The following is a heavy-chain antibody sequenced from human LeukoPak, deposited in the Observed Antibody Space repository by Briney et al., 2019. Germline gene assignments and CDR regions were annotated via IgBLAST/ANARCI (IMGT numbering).Heavy chain of an antibody. CDR3: TRFPIFTWDLGGVDAFDI. Sequence: GGSLRLSCTASGFTFGDYAMSWFRQAPGKGLEWVGFIRSKAYGGTTEYAASVKGRFTISRDDSKSIAYLQMNSLKTEDTAVYYCTRFPIFTWDLGGVDAFDIWGQGTMVTVSS. J-gene: IGHJ3*02. D-gene: IGHD3-16*01. CDR1: GFTFGDYA. V-gene: IGHV3-49*03. CDR2: IRSKAYGGTT.